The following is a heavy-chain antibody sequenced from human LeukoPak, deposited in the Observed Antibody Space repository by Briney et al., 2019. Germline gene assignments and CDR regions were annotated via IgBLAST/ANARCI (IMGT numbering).Heavy chain of an antibody. CDR2: INHSGST. CDR1: GGSFSGYN. Sequence: PSETLSLTCAVYGGSFSGYNWSWIRQPPGKGLEWIGEINHSGSTNYNPSLKSRVTISVHTSKNQFSLKLSSVTAADTAVYYCARGEELRYFHWLPLGVGGQGTTVTVSS. V-gene: IGHV4-34*01. CDR3: ARGEELRYFHWLPLGV. J-gene: IGHJ6*02. D-gene: IGHD3-9*01.